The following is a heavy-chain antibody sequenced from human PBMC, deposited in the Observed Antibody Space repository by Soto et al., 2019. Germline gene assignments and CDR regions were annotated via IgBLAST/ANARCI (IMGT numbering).Heavy chain of an antibody. CDR3: ARDYYDSSGYYYYYYGMDV. Sequence: ASVKVSCKASGGTFSSAFISWVRQAPGQGLEWVGGTIPIFGTANYAQKFQGRVTITADESTSTAYMELSSLRSEDTAVYYCARDYYDSSGYYYYYYGMDVWGQGPTVTVSS. J-gene: IGHJ6*02. V-gene: IGHV1-69*13. CDR2: TIPIFGTA. CDR1: GGTFSSAF. D-gene: IGHD3-22*01.